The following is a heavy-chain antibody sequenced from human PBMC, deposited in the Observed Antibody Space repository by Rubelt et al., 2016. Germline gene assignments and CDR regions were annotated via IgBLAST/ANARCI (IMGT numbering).Heavy chain of an antibody. V-gene: IGHV4-39*07. D-gene: IGHD3-22*01. CDR1: GGSISSSSYY. CDR3: ARESLQYYYDSSGYYGY. J-gene: IGHJ4*02. Sequence: QLQLQESGPGLVKPSETLSLTCTVSGGSISSSSYYWGWIRQPPGKGLEWIGSIYYSGSTYYNPSLMWRGTISVDTSKNQFSLKLRSVTAADTAVYYCARESLQYYYDSSGYYGYWGQGTLVTVSS. CDR2: IYYSGST.